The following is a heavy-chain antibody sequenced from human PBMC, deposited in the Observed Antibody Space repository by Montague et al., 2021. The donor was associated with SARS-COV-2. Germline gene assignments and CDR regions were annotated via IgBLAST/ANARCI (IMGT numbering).Heavy chain of an antibody. J-gene: IGHJ3*02. CDR2: INQGGAP. Sequence: SETLSLTCAVSRGSFSNYYWTWIRQSPGKGLEWIGEINQGGAPNYTPSLKSRVTISLDTSKKQISLKLNSVTVADTAVFFCARGRPDQGSFRHFDSISSGALDIWAQGSLVIVSS. CDR3: ARGRPDQGSFRHFDSISSGALDI. CDR1: RGSFSNYY. D-gene: IGHD3-9*01. V-gene: IGHV4-34*01.